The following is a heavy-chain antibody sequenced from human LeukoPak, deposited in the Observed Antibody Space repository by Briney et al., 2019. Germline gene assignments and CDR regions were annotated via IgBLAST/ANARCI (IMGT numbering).Heavy chain of an antibody. V-gene: IGHV3-23*01. Sequence: GGSLRLSCAASGFTFSNYAMSWVRQAPGKGLEWVSSITGSGGSTSYADSVKGRFTISRDNSKNTLYLQMSSLRAEDTAVYYCAKDKGDFWSGHHYWGQGTLVTVPS. CDR3: AKDKGDFWSGHHY. CDR2: ITGSGGST. D-gene: IGHD3-3*01. CDR1: GFTFSNYA. J-gene: IGHJ4*02.